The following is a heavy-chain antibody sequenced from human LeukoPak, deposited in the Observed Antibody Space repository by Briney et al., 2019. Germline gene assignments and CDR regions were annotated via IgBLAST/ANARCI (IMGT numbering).Heavy chain of an antibody. V-gene: IGHV3-23*01. D-gene: IGHD3-3*01. J-gene: IGHJ5*02. CDR2: ISDTGRGT. CDR3: AKARYYDFWSGSGCWFDP. Sequence: GGSLRPSCAGAGFTFSTFAMNWVRQAPGRGLEWVSTISDTGRGTYYAVSVRGRFIVSRDNSKDTVYLQMNSLRAEDTAVYYCAKARYYDFWSGSGCWFDPWGQGTLVTVSS. CDR1: GFTFSTFA.